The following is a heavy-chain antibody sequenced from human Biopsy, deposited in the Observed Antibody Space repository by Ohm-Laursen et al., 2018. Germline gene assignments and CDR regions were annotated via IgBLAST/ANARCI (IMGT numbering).Heavy chain of an antibody. CDR3: ARDETGSSVFGPYYYGMDV. Sequence: ATVKISCKASNYTLSLYGVDWVRQAPGQGLEWMGIINPTGGTTSYAEKFQGRVTLTRDTSTGTVYLELNSLIYEDTALYYCARDETGSSVFGPYYYGMDVWGQGTTVTVSS. D-gene: IGHD3-9*01. CDR1: NYTLSLYG. CDR2: INPTGGTT. J-gene: IGHJ6*02. V-gene: IGHV1-46*01.